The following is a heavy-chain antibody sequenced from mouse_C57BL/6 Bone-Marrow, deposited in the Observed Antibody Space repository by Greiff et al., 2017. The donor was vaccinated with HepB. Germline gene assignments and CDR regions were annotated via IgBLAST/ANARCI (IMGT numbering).Heavy chain of an antibody. Sequence: VKLMESGPGLVAPSQSLSITCTVSGFSLTSYGVDWVRQPPGKGLEWLGGIGGGGSTNYNSALMSRLSISKDNSTSQVFLKMNSLQTVDTAMYYCAKHFYYDYDGYAMDYWGQGTSVTVSS. D-gene: IGHD2-4*01. J-gene: IGHJ4*01. CDR1: GFSLTSYG. CDR3: AKHFYYDYDGYAMDY. V-gene: IGHV2-9*01. CDR2: IGGGGST.